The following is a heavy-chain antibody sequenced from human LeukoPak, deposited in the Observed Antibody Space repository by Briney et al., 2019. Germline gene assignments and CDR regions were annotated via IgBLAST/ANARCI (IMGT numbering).Heavy chain of an antibody. D-gene: IGHD3-3*01. CDR1: GGTFSSYA. CDR2: IIPILNIP. CDR3: ARGGPLGVLTRHFDF. Sequence: GASVKVSCKASGGTFSSYAINWLRQAPGQGLEWMGRIIPILNIPNYAQKFQGRVTITADKSTSTAYMELSSLRSEDTAVYYCARGGPLGVLTRHFDFWGQGTLVTVSS. J-gene: IGHJ4*02. V-gene: IGHV1-69*04.